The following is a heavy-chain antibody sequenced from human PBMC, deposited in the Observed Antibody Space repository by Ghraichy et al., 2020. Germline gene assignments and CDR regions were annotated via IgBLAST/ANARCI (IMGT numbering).Heavy chain of an antibody. Sequence: GSLNISCAASRFTFSTYWMNWVRQAPGKRLEWVAIIKQDGSEKYYVDSVKGRFTISRDNAKNSLYLQMNSLRAEDTAVYYCARSAGWSPDYWGQGTLVTVSS. CDR2: IKQDGSEK. V-gene: IGHV3-7*03. CDR3: ARSAGWSPDY. J-gene: IGHJ4*02. D-gene: IGHD6-19*01. CDR1: RFTFSTYW.